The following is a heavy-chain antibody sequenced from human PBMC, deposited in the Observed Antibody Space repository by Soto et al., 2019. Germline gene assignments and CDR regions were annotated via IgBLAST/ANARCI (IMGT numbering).Heavy chain of an antibody. J-gene: IGHJ4*02. V-gene: IGHV1-18*01. D-gene: IGHD3-10*01. CDR1: GYTFTSYG. CDR3: ARDTYGSGAGY. CDR2: ISAYNGNT. Sequence: GASVKVSCKASGYTFTSYGISWVRQAPGQGLEWMGWISAYNGNTNYAQKLQGRVTMTTDTSTSTACMELRSLRSDDTAVYYCARDTYGSGAGYWGQGTLVTVSS.